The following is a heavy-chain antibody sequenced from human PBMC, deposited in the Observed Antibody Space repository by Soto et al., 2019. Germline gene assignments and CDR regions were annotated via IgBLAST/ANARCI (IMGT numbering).Heavy chain of an antibody. CDR3: PRVSCSSPSSPLGQTYYYGMDV. D-gene: IGHD2-2*01. V-gene: IGHV3-48*02. Sequence: GGSLRLSCAAWGFTFSSYSMNWVRQAPGKGRAWVSYIRSSSSTIYYADSVKGPFTISRDDAKNSLYLQMNSLRDDDQAVYYCPRVSCSSPSSPLGQTYYYGMDVWGQGTTVTVSS. J-gene: IGHJ6*02. CDR1: GFTFSSYS. CDR2: IRSSSSTI.